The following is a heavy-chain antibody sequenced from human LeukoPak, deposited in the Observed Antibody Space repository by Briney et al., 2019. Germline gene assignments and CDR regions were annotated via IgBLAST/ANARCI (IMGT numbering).Heavy chain of an antibody. J-gene: IGHJ4*02. Sequence: PSEALSLTCTVSGGSINSGSFYWSWIRQPAGKGLEWIGRIYSSGTANYNPSLKSRVTISVDTSKNQFSLKLSSVTAADTAVYYCARASKEQQLVSDYWGQGTLVTVSS. CDR1: GGSINSGSFY. CDR2: IYSSGTA. CDR3: ARASKEQQLVSDY. D-gene: IGHD6-13*01. V-gene: IGHV4-61*10.